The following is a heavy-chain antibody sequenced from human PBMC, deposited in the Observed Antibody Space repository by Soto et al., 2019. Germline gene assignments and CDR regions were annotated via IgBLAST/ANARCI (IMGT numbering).Heavy chain of an antibody. CDR2: ISGSGSST. V-gene: IGHV3-23*01. CDR1: GFSFSSYA. J-gene: IGHJ4*02. CDR3: AKYDGYGDYFPPSVDY. Sequence: EVQLLESGGALVQPGGSLRLSCAASGFSFSSYAMSWVRQAPGKGLEWVSGISGSGSSTFYADSVKGRFTISRDNSKNTLYLQMNSLRAEDTAVYYCAKYDGYGDYFPPSVDYWGQGTLVTVSS. D-gene: IGHD4-17*01.